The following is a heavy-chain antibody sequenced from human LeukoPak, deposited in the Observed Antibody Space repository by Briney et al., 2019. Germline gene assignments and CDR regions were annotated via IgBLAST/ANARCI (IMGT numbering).Heavy chain of an antibody. J-gene: IGHJ5*02. CDR3: AKDRSSSSGRFDP. Sequence: GGCLRLSCAASGFTFSNYAMSWVRQAPGKGLEWVSGISGSGGSTYYADSVKGRFTISRDNSKNTLYLQMNSLRAEDTAVYYCAKDRSSSSGRFDPWGQGTLVTVSS. V-gene: IGHV3-23*01. CDR2: ISGSGGST. CDR1: GFTFSNYA. D-gene: IGHD6-6*01.